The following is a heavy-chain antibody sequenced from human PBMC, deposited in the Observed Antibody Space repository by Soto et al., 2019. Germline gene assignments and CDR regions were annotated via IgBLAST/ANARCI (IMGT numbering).Heavy chain of an antibody. CDR1: GFTFSDDY. V-gene: IGHV3-11*05. CDR2: ISSSGRYT. J-gene: IGHJ4*01. D-gene: IGHD3-10*01. Sequence: QVQLVESGGGLVKPGGSLRLSCAASGFTFSDDYMSWIRQVPGKGLEWLSYISSSGRYTNYADSIKGRFIISRDNSNNSLYLQMNSLRVEDTAIYFCARKKTSADDFDYWGHGTLVTVSS. CDR3: ARKKTSADDFDY.